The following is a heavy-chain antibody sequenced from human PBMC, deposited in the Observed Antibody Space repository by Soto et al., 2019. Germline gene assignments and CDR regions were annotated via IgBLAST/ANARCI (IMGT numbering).Heavy chain of an antibody. CDR1: GGSISSSSYY. Sequence: SETLSLTCTVSGGSISSSSYYWGWIRQPPGKGLEWIGSIYYGGSTYYNPSLKSRVTISVDTSKNQFSLKLSSVTAADTAVYYCARPEVVVAATWFDPWGQGTLVTVSS. J-gene: IGHJ5*02. CDR3: ARPEVVVAATWFDP. CDR2: IYYGGST. D-gene: IGHD2-15*01. V-gene: IGHV4-39*01.